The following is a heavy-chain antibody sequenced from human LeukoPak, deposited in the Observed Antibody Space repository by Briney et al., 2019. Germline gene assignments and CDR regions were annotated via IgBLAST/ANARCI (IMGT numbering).Heavy chain of an antibody. CDR2: LKSSGDTT. CDR3: AAGTITMVRGGIVEIGGYMDV. D-gene: IGHD3-10*01. V-gene: IGHV1-46*01. Sequence: GASVKVSCKTSGYSFTSYHMHWLRQAPGQGLEWVGILKSSGDTTVYAQKFQGRVTVTRDMSTSTAYMELSSLRSEDTAVYYCAAGTITMVRGGIVEIGGYMDVWGKGTTVTVSS. CDR1: GYSFTSYH. J-gene: IGHJ6*03.